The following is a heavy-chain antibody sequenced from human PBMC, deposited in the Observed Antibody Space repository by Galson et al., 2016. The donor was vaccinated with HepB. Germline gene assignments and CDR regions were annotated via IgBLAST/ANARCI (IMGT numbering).Heavy chain of an antibody. J-gene: IGHJ3*01. Sequence: SLRLSCAASGFSVSSHYMTWVRQAPGKGLEWVSVIYLDGNTSYAGSAKGRFTISRADSKNTFYLQMNGLRVEDTALYYCARDWGHVYAGGALDLWGQGTMVIVS. CDR2: IYLDGNT. CDR3: ARDWGHVYAGGALDL. D-gene: IGHD2-2*01. CDR1: GFSVSSHY. V-gene: IGHV3-53*01.